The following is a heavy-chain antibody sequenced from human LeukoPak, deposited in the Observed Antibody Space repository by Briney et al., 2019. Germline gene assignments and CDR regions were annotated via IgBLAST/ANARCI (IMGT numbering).Heavy chain of an antibody. D-gene: IGHD3-16*01. CDR2: INPNTGDT. CDR1: GYRFIDYF. V-gene: IGHV1-2*02. CDR3: ARGGAYVNYYYMDV. Sequence: ASVKVSCKASGYRFIDYFIHWVRQAPGQGPECMGWINPNTGDTKYVQRFQGRVTMTRNTSISTAYMELSSLRSEDTAVYYCARGGAYVNYYYMDVWGKGTTVTVSS. J-gene: IGHJ6*03.